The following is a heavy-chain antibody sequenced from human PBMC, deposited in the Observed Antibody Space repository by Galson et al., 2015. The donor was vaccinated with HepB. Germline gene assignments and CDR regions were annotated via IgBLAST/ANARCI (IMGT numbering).Heavy chain of an antibody. CDR1: GFFFSEAP. J-gene: IGHJ4*02. D-gene: IGHD2-21*01. V-gene: IGHV3-21*05. CDR2: ISNTSSHI. Sequence: SLRLSCAASGFFFSEAPMNCARQTPGRGLEWIAFISNTSSHIYYADPVKGRFSISRDNGKTSVFLQMDNLRVEDTAVYYCIAGSLDYWGRGTQVTVTS. CDR3: IAGSLDY.